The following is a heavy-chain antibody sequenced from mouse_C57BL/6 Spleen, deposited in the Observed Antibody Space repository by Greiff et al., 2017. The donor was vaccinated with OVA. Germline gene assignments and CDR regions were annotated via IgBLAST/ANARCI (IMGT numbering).Heavy chain of an antibody. CDR2: INPNNGGT. Sequence: EVQLQESGPELVKPGASVKIPCKASGYTFTDYNMDWVKQSHGKSLEWIGDINPNNGGTIYNQKFKGKATLTVDKSSSTAYMELRSLTSEDTAVYYCARGAYGSRGGYAMDYWGQGTSVTVSS. CDR1: GYTFTDYN. V-gene: IGHV1-18*01. J-gene: IGHJ4*01. CDR3: ARGAYGSRGGYAMDY. D-gene: IGHD1-1*01.